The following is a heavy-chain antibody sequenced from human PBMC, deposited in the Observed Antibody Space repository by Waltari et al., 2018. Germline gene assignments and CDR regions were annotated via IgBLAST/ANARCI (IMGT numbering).Heavy chain of an antibody. CDR2: MNPNSGNT. CDR3: ARAQVTTRVWYYYYGMDV. Sequence: QVQLVQSGAEVKKPGASVKVSCKASGYTFTSYDINWVRQATGQGLEWMGWMNPNSGNTGYSQKFQGRVTITRNTSISTAYMELSSLRSEDTAVYYCARAQVTTRVWYYYYGMDVWGQGTTVTVSS. J-gene: IGHJ6*02. D-gene: IGHD4-17*01. CDR1: GYTFTSYD. V-gene: IGHV1-8*03.